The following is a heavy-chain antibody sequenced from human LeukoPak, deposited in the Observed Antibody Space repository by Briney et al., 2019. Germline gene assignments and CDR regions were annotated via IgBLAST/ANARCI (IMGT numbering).Heavy chain of an antibody. CDR1: GYTFTGYY. Sequence: GASVKVSCKASGYTFTGYYMHWVRQAPGQGLEWMGWINPNSGGTNYAQKFHGRVTMTRDTSISTAYMELSRLRSDDTAVYYCALIGDIVATISDYWGQGTLVTVSS. CDR3: ALIGDIVATISDY. D-gene: IGHD5-12*01. CDR2: INPNSGGT. V-gene: IGHV1-2*02. J-gene: IGHJ4*02.